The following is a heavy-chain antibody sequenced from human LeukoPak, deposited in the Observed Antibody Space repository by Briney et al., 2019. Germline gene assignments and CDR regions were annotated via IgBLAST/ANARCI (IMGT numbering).Heavy chain of an antibody. V-gene: IGHV1-2*02. J-gene: IGHJ4*02. CDR1: GYTFTAYY. CDR3: ARRWRAYYDGSGHYFFDY. Sequence: ASVKVSCRVSGYTFTAYYMHWVRQAPAQGLEWMGWIDPNSGVTNYAQKFQGRVTMTRDTSISTAYMELSSLRSDDTAVYYCARRWRAYYDGSGHYFFDYWGQGTLVTVSS. CDR2: IDPNSGVT. D-gene: IGHD3-22*01.